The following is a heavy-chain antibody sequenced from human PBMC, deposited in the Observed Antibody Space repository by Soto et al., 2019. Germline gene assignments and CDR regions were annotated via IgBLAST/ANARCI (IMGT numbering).Heavy chain of an antibody. CDR2: IYNSGTT. D-gene: IGHD5-18*01. J-gene: IGHJ4*02. V-gene: IGHV4-31*03. CDR3: ARNSQLIYNYGYYFDY. CDR1: GGSISSGDYF. Sequence: PSETLSLTCTVSGGSISSGDYFWSWIRQHPGKGLEWIGYIYNSGTTYYNPPLKSRVIISVDMSKNQFSLNLSSVTAADTAVYFCARNSQLIYNYGYYFDYWGQGALVTVSS.